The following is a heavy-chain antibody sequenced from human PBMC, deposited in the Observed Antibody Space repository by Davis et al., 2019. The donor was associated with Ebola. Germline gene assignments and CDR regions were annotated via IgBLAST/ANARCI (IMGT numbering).Heavy chain of an antibody. CDR2: IYYSGST. D-gene: IGHD6-19*01. CDR1: GGSISNYY. CDR3: ATLSGWIHY. Sequence: MPGGSLRLSCTVSGGSISNYYWSWIRQSPGKGLEWIAYIYYSGSTSYNPSLKSRVTISVDTSKNQFSLKLSSVTAADTAVYYCATLSGWIHYWGQGTLVTVSS. J-gene: IGHJ4*02. V-gene: IGHV4-59*08.